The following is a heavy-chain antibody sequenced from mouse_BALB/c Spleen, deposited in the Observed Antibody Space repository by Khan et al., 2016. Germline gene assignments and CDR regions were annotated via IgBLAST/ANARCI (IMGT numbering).Heavy chain of an antibody. D-gene: IGHD1-3*01. Sequence: QMQLVESGPGLVAPSQSLSITCTVSAFSLTSYGVHWVRQPPGKGLEWLGVIWAGGSTTYNSAIMSGLSISTAHYTSQVFLKKYSQQNDDTAMYYCARLEDIWGQGTTLTVSA. CDR2: IWAGGST. V-gene: IGHV2-9*02. CDR3: ARLEDI. CDR1: AFSLTSYG. J-gene: IGHJ2*01.